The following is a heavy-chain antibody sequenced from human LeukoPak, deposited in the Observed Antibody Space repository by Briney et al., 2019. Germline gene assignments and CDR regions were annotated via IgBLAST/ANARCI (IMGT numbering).Heavy chain of an antibody. V-gene: IGHV4-59*01. J-gene: IGHJ6*03. Sequence: SETLSLTCTVSGGSISSYYWSWIRQPPGKGLEWIGYIYYSGSTNYNPSLKSRVTISVDTSKNQFSLKLSSVTAADTAVYYCARRSENYMDVWGKGTTVTVSS. D-gene: IGHD6-19*01. CDR2: IYYSGST. CDR1: GGSISSYY. CDR3: ARRSENYMDV.